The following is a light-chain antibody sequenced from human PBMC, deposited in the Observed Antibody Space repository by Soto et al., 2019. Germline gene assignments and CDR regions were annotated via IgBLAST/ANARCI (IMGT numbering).Light chain of an antibody. V-gene: IGLV1-44*01. CDR3: ASWDDSLTLV. Sequence: QSVLTQPPSASGTPGQRVTISCSGSNSNIGDKAVTWYQQIPGTAPKVVIHSDDQRPSGVPDLFSGYKSGNSASLAISAVQSDDEADYFCASWDDSLTLVFGGGTKLTVL. J-gene: IGLJ2*01. CDR1: NSNIGDKA. CDR2: SDD.